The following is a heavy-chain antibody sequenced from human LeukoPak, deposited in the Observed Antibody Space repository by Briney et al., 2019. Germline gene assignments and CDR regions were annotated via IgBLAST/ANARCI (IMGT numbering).Heavy chain of an antibody. Sequence: PGGSLRLSCAASGSTFSSYAMSWVRQAPGKGLEWVSAISGSGGSTYYADSVKGRFTISRDNSKNTLYLQMNSLRAEDTAVYYCAKEGAATLALYYFDYWGQGTLVTVSS. V-gene: IGHV3-23*01. J-gene: IGHJ4*02. CDR3: AKEGAATLALYYFDY. D-gene: IGHD6-25*01. CDR2: ISGSGGST. CDR1: GSTFSSYA.